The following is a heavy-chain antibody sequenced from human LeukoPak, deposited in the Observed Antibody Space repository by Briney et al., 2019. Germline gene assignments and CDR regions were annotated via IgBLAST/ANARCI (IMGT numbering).Heavy chain of an antibody. V-gene: IGHV4-39*07. J-gene: IGHJ4*02. CDR2: IYYSGST. D-gene: IGHD3-22*01. CDR1: GGSISSSSYY. Sequence: SETLSLTCTVSGGSISSSSYYWGWIRQPPGKGLEWIVSIYYSGSTYYNPSLKSRVTISVDTPKNPFSLKRVSVTASYTVGYCCARRGQYYYGSRGYYFSGQEFDYWGQGTLVTVSS. CDR3: ARRGQYYYGSRGYYFSGQEFDY.